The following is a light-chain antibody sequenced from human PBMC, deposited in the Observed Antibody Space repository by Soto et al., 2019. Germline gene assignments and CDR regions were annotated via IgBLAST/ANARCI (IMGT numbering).Light chain of an antibody. J-gene: IGLJ1*01. CDR2: SHN. V-gene: IGLV1-44*01. CDR1: TPDIGRNT. CDR3: ASWDDNVNPFYV. Sequence: QSVLTQPPSASGPPGQRIPISCSGSTPDIGRNTVNWYQQLPGTAPKLLIYSHNQRPSGVPDLFSGSKSGTTASLAISGLQSEDEADYYCASWDDNVNPFYVFGTGTKVTVL.